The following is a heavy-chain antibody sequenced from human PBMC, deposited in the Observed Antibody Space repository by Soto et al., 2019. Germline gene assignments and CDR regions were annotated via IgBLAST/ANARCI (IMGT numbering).Heavy chain of an antibody. D-gene: IGHD1-26*01. CDR1: GDSVSSNSAA. V-gene: IGHV6-1*01. Sequence: SETLSLTCAISGDSVSSNSAAWNWIRQSPSRGLEWLGRTYYRSKWYNDYAGSVKSRITINPETSKNQFSLQLNSVTPEDTAVYYCARDDSWGQYSGSYYYYYGMDVWGQGTTVTVSS. CDR2: TYYRSKWYN. CDR3: ARDDSWGQYSGSYYYYYGMDV. J-gene: IGHJ6*02.